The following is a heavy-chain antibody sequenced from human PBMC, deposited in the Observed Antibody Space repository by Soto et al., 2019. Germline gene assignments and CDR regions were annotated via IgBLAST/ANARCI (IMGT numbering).Heavy chain of an antibody. CDR1: GGSISSGGYY. CDR2: IYYSGST. Sequence: SETLSLTCTVSGGSISSGGYYWSWIRQHPGKGLEWIGYIYYSGSTYYNPSLKSRATISVDTSKNQFSLKLSSVTAADTAVYYCARAGLLGKIIFFDYWGQGTLVTVSS. CDR3: ARAGLLGKIIFFDY. V-gene: IGHV4-31*03. J-gene: IGHJ4*02. D-gene: IGHD1-26*01.